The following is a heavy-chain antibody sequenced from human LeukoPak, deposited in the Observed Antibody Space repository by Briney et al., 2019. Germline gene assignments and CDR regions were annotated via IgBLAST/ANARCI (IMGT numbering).Heavy chain of an antibody. CDR2: FDPEDGET. CDR3: ARVGCGSTSCASLGAYYYYGMDV. CDR1: GYTLTELS. Sequence: ASVKVSCKVSGYTLTELSMHWVRQAPGKGLEWMGGFDPEDGETIYAQKFQGRVTMTEDTSTDTAYMELSSLRSEDTAVYYCARVGCGSTSCASLGAYYYYGMDVWGQGTTVTVSS. D-gene: IGHD2-2*01. V-gene: IGHV1-24*01. J-gene: IGHJ6*02.